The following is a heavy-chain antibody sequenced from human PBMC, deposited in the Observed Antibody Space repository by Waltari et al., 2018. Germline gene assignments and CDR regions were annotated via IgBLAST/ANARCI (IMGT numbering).Heavy chain of an antibody. CDR1: GFTFTTYG. D-gene: IGHD5-18*01. CDR3: ARAATYGYDY. V-gene: IGHV3-33*08. J-gene: IGHJ4*02. Sequence: QVQLVESGGGVVQPGRSLRLSCAASGFTFTTYGMHWVRQAPGKGLGWVAVIWYDGSKEYYAESVKGRFTISRDNSKSALYLQMNSLRAEDTAVYYCARAATYGYDYWGQGTLVTVSS. CDR2: IWYDGSKE.